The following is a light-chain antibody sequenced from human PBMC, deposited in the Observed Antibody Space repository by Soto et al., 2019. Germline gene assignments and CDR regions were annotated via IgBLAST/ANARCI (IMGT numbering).Light chain of an antibody. CDR2: ATS. CDR1: RTIDNY. V-gene: IGKV1-39*01. CDR3: QQSYSGQLT. J-gene: IGKJ3*01. Sequence: DIQMTQSPSSLSASLGDRVTITCRASRTIDNYLNWYQQKPGRAPELLVYATSSLQSGVPSRFTGGGSGTHFTLTISGLQPEDSATYYCQQSYSGQLTFGPGTKVDIK.